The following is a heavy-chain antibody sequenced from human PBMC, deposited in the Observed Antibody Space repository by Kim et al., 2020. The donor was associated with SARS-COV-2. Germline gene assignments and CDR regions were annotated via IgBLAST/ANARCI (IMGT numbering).Heavy chain of an antibody. Sequence: GGSLRLSCAASGFTFSSYGMHWVRQAPGKGLEWVAVIWYDGSNKYYADSVKGRFTISRDNSKNTLYLQMNSLRAEDTAVYYCARDCNHGSVPPLGYWGQGTLVTVSS. CDR1: GFTFSSYG. D-gene: IGHD3-10*01. CDR2: IWYDGSNK. V-gene: IGHV3-33*01. CDR3: ARDCNHGSVPPLGY. J-gene: IGHJ4*02.